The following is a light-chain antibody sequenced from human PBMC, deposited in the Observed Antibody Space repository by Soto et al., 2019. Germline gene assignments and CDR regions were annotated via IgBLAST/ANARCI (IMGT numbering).Light chain of an antibody. CDR3: QQYDT. CDR1: QSVSSSD. CDR2: SAS. V-gene: IGKV3-20*01. J-gene: IGKJ2*01. Sequence: IVLTQSPGTLSLSPGARATLSCRASQSVSSSDLAWYQQKPGQAPRLLICSASSRATGIPDRFSGSGSGTDFTLSISRLEPEDFAVYDCQQYDTFGQGTRLYIK.